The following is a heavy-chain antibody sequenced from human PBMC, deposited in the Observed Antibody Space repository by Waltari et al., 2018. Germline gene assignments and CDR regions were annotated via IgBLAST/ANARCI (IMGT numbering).Heavy chain of an antibody. CDR1: GFIVSRNY. Sequence: EVKLVESGGGLVQPGGSPRLSCAASGFIVSRNYVSWVRQAPGKGLEWVSVIFTEGRTYYADSVKGRFTVSRDNSKNTVYLQMSNLRVEDTAMYYCVRERSDSLDSWGQGTLVTVSS. CDR2: IFTEGRT. J-gene: IGHJ4*02. V-gene: IGHV3-53*01. D-gene: IGHD3-22*01. CDR3: VRERSDSLDS.